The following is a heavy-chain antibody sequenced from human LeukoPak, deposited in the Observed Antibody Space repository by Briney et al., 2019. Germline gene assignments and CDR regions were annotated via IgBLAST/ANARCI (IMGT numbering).Heavy chain of an antibody. J-gene: IGHJ4*02. CDR1: GFTVSTYY. CDR2: ICRGGST. CDR3: ARGLGYCTSTTCLLPFDY. Sequence: GASLRLSCAASGFTVSTYYMTWVRQAPGKGLECVSVICRGGSTYYADSVKGRFTVSRDNSKNTLYLQMNSLRAEDTAMYYCARGLGYCTSTTCLLPFDYWGQGTLVTVFS. D-gene: IGHD2-2*01. V-gene: IGHV3-53*01.